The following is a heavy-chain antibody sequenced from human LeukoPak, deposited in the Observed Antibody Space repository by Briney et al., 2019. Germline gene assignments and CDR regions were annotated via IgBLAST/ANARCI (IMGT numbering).Heavy chain of an antibody. V-gene: IGHV3-23*01. CDR1: GFTFSTNA. CDR3: ARGPH. J-gene: IGHJ4*02. CDR2: ITGSDIRT. Sequence: GGSLRLSCAASGFTFSTNAMSWVRQAPGKGLEWVSGITGSDIRTYNADSAEGRFTITRDNSKSALYLQMNNLRAEDTAVYYCARGPHWGQGTLVTVSS.